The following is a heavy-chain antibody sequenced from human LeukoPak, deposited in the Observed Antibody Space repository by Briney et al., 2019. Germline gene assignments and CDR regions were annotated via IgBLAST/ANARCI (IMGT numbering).Heavy chain of an antibody. CDR3: ARMYNWNYVWFDR. J-gene: IGHJ5*02. CDR2: IYYSGST. V-gene: IGHV4-61*01. CDR1: GGSVSSGSYY. D-gene: IGHD1-7*01. Sequence: SETLSLTCTVSGGSVSSGSYYWLWLRQPPGKGLVWIGYIYYSGSTNYNPSLKSRVTISVDTSKNQFSLKLSSVTAADTAVYYCARMYNWNYVWFDRWGQGTLVTVSS.